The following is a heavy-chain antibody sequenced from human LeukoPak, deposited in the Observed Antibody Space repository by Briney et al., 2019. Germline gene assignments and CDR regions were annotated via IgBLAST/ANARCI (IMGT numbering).Heavy chain of an antibody. V-gene: IGHV1-69*13. D-gene: IGHD3-9*01. CDR2: IIPIFGTA. J-gene: IGHJ4*01. CDR1: GGTFSSYA. Sequence: SVKVSCKASGGTFSSYAISWVRQAPGQGLEWMGGIIPIFGTANYAQKFQGRVTITADESTSTAYMELSSLRSEDTAVYYCARGFDWSPYDTNYFDYWGQGTLVTVSS. CDR3: ARGFDWSPYDTNYFDY.